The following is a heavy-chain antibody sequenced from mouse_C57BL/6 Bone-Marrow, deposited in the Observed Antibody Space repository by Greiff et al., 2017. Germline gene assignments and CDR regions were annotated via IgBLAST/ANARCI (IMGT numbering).Heavy chain of an antibody. D-gene: IGHD3-3*01. J-gene: IGHJ3*01. CDR3: TTSGTGPFAY. CDR2: IDPENGDT. Sequence: EVKLMESGAELVRPGASVKLSCTASGFNIKDDYMHWVKQRPEQGLEWIGWIDPENGDTEYASKFQGKATITADTSSNTAYLQLSSLTSEDAAVYYCTTSGTGPFAYWGQGTLVTVSA. CDR1: GFNIKDDY. V-gene: IGHV14-4*01.